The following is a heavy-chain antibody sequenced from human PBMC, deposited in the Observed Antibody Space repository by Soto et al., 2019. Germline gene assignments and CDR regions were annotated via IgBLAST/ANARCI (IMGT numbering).Heavy chain of an antibody. D-gene: IGHD3-10*01. J-gene: IGHJ4*02. Sequence: GGSLRLSCAASGFTFSTYWMHWVRQAPGKGLVWVSRINGDGRSSSYADSVKGRFTISRDNAKNTLHLQMNSLRDEDTAVYYCARDCFGKSYCLGQGTLVTVSS. CDR2: INGDGRSS. CDR1: GFTFSTYW. CDR3: ARDCFGKSYC. V-gene: IGHV3-74*01.